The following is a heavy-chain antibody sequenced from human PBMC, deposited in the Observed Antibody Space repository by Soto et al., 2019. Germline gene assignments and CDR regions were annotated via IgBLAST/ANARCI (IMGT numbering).Heavy chain of an antibody. V-gene: IGHV4-61*01. CDR2: IYYSGST. D-gene: IGHD4-17*01. CDR1: GGSVSSGSYY. CDR3: ARDHGDYGDSQYSYSGMDV. J-gene: IGHJ6*02. Sequence: PSETLSLTCTVSGGSVSSGSYYWSWIRQPPGKGLEWIGDIYYSGSTNYNPSLKSRVTRSVDTSKNQFSLKLSSVTAADTAVYYCARDHGDYGDSQYSYSGMDVWGQGTTVTVSS.